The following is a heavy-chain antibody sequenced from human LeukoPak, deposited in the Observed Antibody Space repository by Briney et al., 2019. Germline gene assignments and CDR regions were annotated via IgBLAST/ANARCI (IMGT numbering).Heavy chain of an antibody. D-gene: IGHD3-22*01. CDR2: VYYKGST. V-gene: IGHV4-39*07. J-gene: IGHJ4*02. CDR1: GGSISSSSYY. CDR3: AREIVAHYYFDY. Sequence: SETLSLTCTVSGGSISSSSYYWGWIRQPPGKGLEWIGSVYYKGSTYYIPSLKSRVTISVDTSKNQFSLKLSSVTAADTAVYYCAREIVAHYYFDYWGQGTLVTVSS.